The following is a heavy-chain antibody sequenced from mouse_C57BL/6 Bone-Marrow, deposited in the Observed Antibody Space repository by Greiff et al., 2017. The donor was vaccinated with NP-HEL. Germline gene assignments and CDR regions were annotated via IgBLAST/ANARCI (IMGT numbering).Heavy chain of an antibody. J-gene: IGHJ1*03. CDR3: TSYYSNHRYFDF. V-gene: IGHV1-15*01. D-gene: IGHD2-5*01. CDR2: IDPETGGT. CDR1: GYTFTDYE. Sequence: QVQLQQSGAELVRPGASVTLSCKASGYTFTDYEMHWVKQTPVHGLEWIGAIDPETGGTAYNQKFKGKAILTADKSSSTAYMELRSLTSEDSAVYSGTSYYSNHRYFDFWGTGTTVTVSS.